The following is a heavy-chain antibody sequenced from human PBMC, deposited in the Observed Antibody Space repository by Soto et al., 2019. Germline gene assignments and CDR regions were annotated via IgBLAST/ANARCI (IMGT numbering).Heavy chain of an antibody. J-gene: IGHJ6*04. CDR3: ASEFGALSV. D-gene: IGHD3-10*01. CDR1: GGSMGSSSYY. V-gene: IGHV4-61*05. Sequence: SETLSLTCSVFGGSMGSSSYYWAWIRQPLGKGLEWIGDIYYSGSTNYNPSLKSRVTISVDTSKNQFSLKLSSVTAADTAVYYCASEFGALSVWGKGTTVTVSS. CDR2: IYYSGST.